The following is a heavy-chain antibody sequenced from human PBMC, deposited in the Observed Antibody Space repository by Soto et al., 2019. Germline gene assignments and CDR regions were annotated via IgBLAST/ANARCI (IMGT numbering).Heavy chain of an antibody. D-gene: IGHD6-13*01. CDR1: GFSIRDHY. J-gene: IGHJ3*02. Sequence: EVQVVESGGGLVQPGGSLRLSCAGSGFSIRDHYMDWVRQAPGKGLEWVARTRNKVKKYTTEYAASVKGRFTISRDESKDSVYLQMNSLETEDTAVYYCVRTSPAASNAFDIWGQWTMVTVSS. CDR3: VRTSPAASNAFDI. CDR2: TRNKVKKYTT. V-gene: IGHV3-72*01.